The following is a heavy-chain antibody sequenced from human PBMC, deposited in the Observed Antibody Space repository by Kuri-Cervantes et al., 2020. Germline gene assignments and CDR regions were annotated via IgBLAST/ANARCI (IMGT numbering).Heavy chain of an antibody. J-gene: IGHJ4*02. CDR3: ARDNVLLDYGDYGDY. V-gene: IGHV1-2*02. CDR1: GYTFTGYY. D-gene: IGHD4-17*01. CDR2: INPNSGGT. Sequence: VKVSCKASGYTFTGYYMHWLRQAPGQGLEWMGWINPNSGGTNYAQNFQGRVTMTRDTSTSTAYMELRSLRSDDTAVYYCARDNVLLDYGDYGDYWGQGTLVTVSS.